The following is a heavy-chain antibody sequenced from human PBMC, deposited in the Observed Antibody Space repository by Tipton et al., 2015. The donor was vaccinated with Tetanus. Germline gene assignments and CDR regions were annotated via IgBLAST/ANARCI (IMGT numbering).Heavy chain of an antibody. CDR3: ARGGTMDY. V-gene: IGHV1-18*01. J-gene: IGHJ4*02. D-gene: IGHD1-1*01. CDR1: GYTFTSFG. Sequence: QLVQSGAEVKKPGASVKVSCKASGYTFTSFGINWVRQAPGQGLEWMGWINTDKGSTNYAQNLQGRVIMTTDTSTLTAYMELRSLRSDDTAVHYCARGGTMDYWGQGTLVTVSA. CDR2: INTDKGST.